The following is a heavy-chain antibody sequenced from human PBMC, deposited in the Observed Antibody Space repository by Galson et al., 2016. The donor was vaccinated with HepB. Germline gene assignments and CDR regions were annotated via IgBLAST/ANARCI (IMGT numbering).Heavy chain of an antibody. CDR1: EYTFTRYY. CDR3: ASAPRMAGYSSSWFDY. Sequence: SVKVSCKASEYTFTRYYIHWVRQAPGQGLEWMGIINPSGGSTSYAQKFQGRVTMTRDTSTSTVYMELSSLRSEDTAVYYCASAPRMAGYSSSWFDYWGQGTLVTVSS. CDR2: INPSGGST. J-gene: IGHJ5*01. V-gene: IGHV1-46*01. D-gene: IGHD6-13*01.